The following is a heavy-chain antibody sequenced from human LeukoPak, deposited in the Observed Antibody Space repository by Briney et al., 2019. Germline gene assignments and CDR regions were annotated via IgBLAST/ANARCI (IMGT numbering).Heavy chain of an antibody. Sequence: SETLSLTCTVSGGSISNYYWSWIRQSPEKGLEWIGYVYYSGTTNYNPSLKSRVTISVDTSKNQFSLKLNSVTAADTAVYYCARFTWGSGSYYIPKYYFDYWGQGTLVTVSS. V-gene: IGHV4-59*12. J-gene: IGHJ4*02. D-gene: IGHD3-10*01. CDR2: VYYSGTT. CDR1: GGSISNYY. CDR3: ARFTWGSGSYYIPKYYFDY.